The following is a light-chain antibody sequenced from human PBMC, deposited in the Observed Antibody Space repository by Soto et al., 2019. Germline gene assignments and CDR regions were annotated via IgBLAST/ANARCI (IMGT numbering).Light chain of an antibody. CDR3: SSFTSSSTQV. V-gene: IGLV2-14*01. CDR1: SSDVGGYNY. J-gene: IGLJ3*02. CDR2: EVN. Sequence: QSALTQPASVSGSLGQSITISCTGSSSDVGGYNYVSWYQQHPGKAPKLMIYEVNNRPSGVSNRFSGSKSGNTASLTISGLQAEDDADYYCSSFTSSSTQVLGGGTQLTVL.